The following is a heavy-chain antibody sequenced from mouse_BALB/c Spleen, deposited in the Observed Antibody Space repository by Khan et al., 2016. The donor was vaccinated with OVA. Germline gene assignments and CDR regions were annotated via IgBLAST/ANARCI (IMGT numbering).Heavy chain of an antibody. V-gene: IGHV1S127*01. J-gene: IGHJ3*01. CDR1: GYTFTSFW. Sequence: QVQLQQSGPELVRPGASVKMSCKASGYTFTSFWINWVKQRPGQGLEWIGMIDPSKSETRLNQKFKDKATLNVDKSSNTAYMQLSRFTAEDSAVYYCTRGGYGSPFAYWGQGTLVTVSA. CDR2: IDPSKSET. D-gene: IGHD1-1*01. CDR3: TRGGYGSPFAY.